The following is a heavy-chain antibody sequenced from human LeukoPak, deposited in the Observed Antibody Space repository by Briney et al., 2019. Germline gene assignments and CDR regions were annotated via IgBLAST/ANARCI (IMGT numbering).Heavy chain of an antibody. J-gene: IGHJ6*02. D-gene: IGHD5-24*01. V-gene: IGHV1-69*04. CDR2: IIPILGIA. Sequence: SVKVSCRAAGGTFSSYAISLVRQAPGQGLEWMGRIIPILGIANYAQTSQGRVTITADKSTSTAYMELSSLRSEDTAVYYCARERWLQLVYYGMDVWGQGTTVTVSS. CDR3: ARERWLQLVYYGMDV. CDR1: GGTFSSYA.